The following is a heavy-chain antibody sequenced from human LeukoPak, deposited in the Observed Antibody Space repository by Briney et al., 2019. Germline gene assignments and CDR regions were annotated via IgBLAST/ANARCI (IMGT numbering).Heavy chain of an antibody. CDR1: GDSFGTYG. Sequence: SVKVSCKASGDSFGTYGITWVRQAPGERLEWMGGFNPIFGSAQYAQKFQGRVTITMDVSARTVYMELSSLRSEDTTIYYCARDFGSGVFDPWGQGTLVTVSS. D-gene: IGHD3-10*01. CDR2: FNPIFGSA. CDR3: ARDFGSGVFDP. J-gene: IGHJ5*02. V-gene: IGHV1-69*05.